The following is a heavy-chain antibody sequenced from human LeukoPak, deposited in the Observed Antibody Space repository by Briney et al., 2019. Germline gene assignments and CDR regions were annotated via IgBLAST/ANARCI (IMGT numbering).Heavy chain of an antibody. D-gene: IGHD3-10*01. CDR1: GFTVSSNY. CDR2: IYSGGST. J-gene: IGHJ3*02. V-gene: IGHV3-53*01. CDR3: ARVPLLLWFGDDAFDI. Sequence: GGSLRLSCSASGFTVSSNYMSRVRQAPGKGLEWVSVIYSGGSTYYADSVKGRFTISRDNSKNTLYLQMNSLRAEDTAVYYCARVPLLLWFGDDAFDIWGQGTMVTVSS.